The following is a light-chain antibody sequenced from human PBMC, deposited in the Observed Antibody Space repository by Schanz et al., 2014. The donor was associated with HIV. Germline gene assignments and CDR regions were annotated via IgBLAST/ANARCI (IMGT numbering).Light chain of an antibody. CDR1: MSNIGAGFN. J-gene: IGLJ2*01. CDR3: QSSDSSLSAVV. Sequence: QSVVTQPPSVSGAPGQRVTISCTGSMSNIGAGFNVHWYQQLPGTAPKLLIYGNTNRPSGVPDRFSGSKSGTSASLAITGLQAEDEADYYCQSSDSSLSAVVFGGGTKLTVL. V-gene: IGLV1-40*01. CDR2: GNT.